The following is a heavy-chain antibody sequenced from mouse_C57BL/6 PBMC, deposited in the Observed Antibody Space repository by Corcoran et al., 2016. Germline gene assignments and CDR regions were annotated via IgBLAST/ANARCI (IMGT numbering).Heavy chain of an antibody. Sequence: QNQLVQSAPAMKKPGETVKISCKTSGYIFTEYPMHWVKQAPGQDFKWMGMIYTDTGEPTYAEEFKGRFAFSLETSASTAYLQINDLKNEETATYLGVRLYWGQGTTLTVSS. CDR2: IYTDTGEP. J-gene: IGHJ2*01. CDR3: VRLY. V-gene: IGHV9-1*01. CDR1: GYIFTEYP.